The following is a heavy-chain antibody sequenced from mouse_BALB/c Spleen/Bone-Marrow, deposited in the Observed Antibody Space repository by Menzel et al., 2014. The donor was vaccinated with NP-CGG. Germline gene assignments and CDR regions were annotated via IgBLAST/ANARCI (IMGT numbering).Heavy chain of an antibody. CDR1: GYTFTDYA. CDR3: ARRPYGSSYDFDY. CDR2: ISTYSGNT. J-gene: IGHJ2*01. D-gene: IGHD1-1*01. Sequence: VKLVESGPELVRPGVSVKISCKGSGYTFTDYAMHWVKQSHAKSLEWIGVISTYSGNTNYNQKFKGKATMTVDKSSSIAYMELARLTSEDSAIYYCARRPYGSSYDFDYWGQGTTLTVSS. V-gene: IGHV1-67*01.